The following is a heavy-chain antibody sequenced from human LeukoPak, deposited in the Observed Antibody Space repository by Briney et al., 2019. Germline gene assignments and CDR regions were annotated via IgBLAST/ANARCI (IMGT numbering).Heavy chain of an antibody. CDR1: GGSISSYY. V-gene: IGHV4-59*08. CDR3: ARQAGYCSSTSCYGPEYYFDY. J-gene: IGHJ4*02. CDR2: IYYNVTT. D-gene: IGHD2-2*01. Sequence: SETLSLTCTVSGGSISSYYWSWIRQPPGKGLEWIGYIYYNVTTNYNPSLKSRVTISVDTFKNQFSLKLSSVTAADTAVYYCARQAGYCSSTSCYGPEYYFDYWGQGTLVTVSS.